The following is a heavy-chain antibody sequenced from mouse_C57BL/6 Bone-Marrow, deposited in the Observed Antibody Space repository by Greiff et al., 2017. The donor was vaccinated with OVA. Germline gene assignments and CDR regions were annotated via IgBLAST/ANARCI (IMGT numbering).Heavy chain of an antibody. Sequence: EVQLQESGAELVRPGASVKLSCTASGFNIKDDYMHWVKQRPEQGLEWIGWIDPENGDTEYASKFQGKATITADTSSNTAYLQLSSLTYEYTAVYYCTTCYGSSYGYFDYWGQGTTLTVSS. CDR2: IDPENGDT. J-gene: IGHJ2*01. CDR1: GFNIKDDY. V-gene: IGHV14-4*01. D-gene: IGHD1-1*01. CDR3: TTCYGSSYGYFDY.